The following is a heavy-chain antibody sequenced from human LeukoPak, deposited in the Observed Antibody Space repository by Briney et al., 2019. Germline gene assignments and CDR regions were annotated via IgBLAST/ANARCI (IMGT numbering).Heavy chain of an antibody. CDR2: ILHDGSNK. CDR3: ATLSGDSHGYDY. V-gene: IGHV3-30*03. Sequence: TGGSLRLSCAASGFTFSSYAMHWVRQAPGKGLEWVAVILHDGSNKQCADSVKGRFTISRDNSKNTLYLQINSLRAEDTAVYYCATLSGDSHGYDYWGLGTLVTVSS. D-gene: IGHD5-18*01. CDR1: GFTFSSYA. J-gene: IGHJ4*02.